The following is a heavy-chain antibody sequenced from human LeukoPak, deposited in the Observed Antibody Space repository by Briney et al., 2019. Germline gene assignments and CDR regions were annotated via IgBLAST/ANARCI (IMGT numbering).Heavy chain of an antibody. J-gene: IGHJ6*03. CDR1: GFTFSSYW. CDR3: ARGRTGIAAAGTLYYYYYMDV. V-gene: IGHV4-34*01. Sequence: LRLSCAASGFTFSSYWMTWVRQPPGKGLEWIGEINHSGSTNYNPSLKSRVTISVDTSKNQFSLKLSSVTAADTAVYYCARGRTGIAAAGTLYYYYYMDVWGKGTTVTVSS. CDR2: INHSGST. D-gene: IGHD6-13*01.